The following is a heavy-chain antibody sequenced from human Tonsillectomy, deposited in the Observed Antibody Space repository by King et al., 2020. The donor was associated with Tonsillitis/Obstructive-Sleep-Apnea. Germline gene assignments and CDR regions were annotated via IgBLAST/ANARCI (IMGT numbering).Heavy chain of an antibody. V-gene: IGHV3-30*04. J-gene: IGHJ1*01. CDR2: ISYDGSNK. Sequence: VQLVESGGGVVQPGRSLRLSCAASGFTFSSYAMHWVRQAPGKGLEWVAVISYDGSNKYYADSVKGRFTISRDNSKNTLYLQMNSLRAEDTAVYYCAGDRVGIVGATPDYFRHWGQGTLVTVSA. CDR3: AGDRVGIVGATPDYFRH. CDR1: GFTFSSYA. D-gene: IGHD1-26*01.